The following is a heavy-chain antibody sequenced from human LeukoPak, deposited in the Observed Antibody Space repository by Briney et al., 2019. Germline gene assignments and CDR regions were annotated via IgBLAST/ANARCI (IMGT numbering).Heavy chain of an antibody. CDR3: AREWGDYYDSSGPHRPYNWFDP. V-gene: IGHV3-11*01. CDR1: GFTFSDYY. CDR2: ISSSGSTI. J-gene: IGHJ5*02. Sequence: NAGGSLRLSCAASGFTFSDYYMSWIRQAPGKGLEWVSYISSSGSTIYYADSVKGRFTISRDNAKNSLYLQMNSLRAEDTAVYYCAREWGDYYDSSGPHRPYNWFDPWGQGTLVTVSS. D-gene: IGHD3-22*01.